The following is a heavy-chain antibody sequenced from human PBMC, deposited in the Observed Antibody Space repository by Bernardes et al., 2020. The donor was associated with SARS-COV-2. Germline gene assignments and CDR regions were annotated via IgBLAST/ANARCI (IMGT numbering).Heavy chain of an antibody. Sequence: AAMQAFCKVSGDTFTACVHWVRQAPGQGLEWMGWVCPTDGETNYAQNLQGRVTLTTDTSIKTVYMDLKGLRFDDTAVYYCARGHPYFDYWGQGTLVTVSS. J-gene: IGHJ4*02. CDR2: VCPTDGET. V-gene: IGHV1-2*02. CDR3: ARGHPYFDY. CDR1: GDTFTAC.